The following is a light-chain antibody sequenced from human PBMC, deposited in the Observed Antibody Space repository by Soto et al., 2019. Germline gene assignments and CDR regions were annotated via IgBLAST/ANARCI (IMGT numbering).Light chain of an antibody. Sequence: EIVMTQSPATLSLSPGERAALSCRPSQGISSELAWYQQKPGQPPRLLIYGASTRATGVPARFTGSGSGSDFTLTISGLQSEDFAVYYCQQGHNWPLTFGQGTRLEI. CDR2: GAS. V-gene: IGKV3-15*01. CDR1: QGISSE. J-gene: IGKJ2*01. CDR3: QQGHNWPLT.